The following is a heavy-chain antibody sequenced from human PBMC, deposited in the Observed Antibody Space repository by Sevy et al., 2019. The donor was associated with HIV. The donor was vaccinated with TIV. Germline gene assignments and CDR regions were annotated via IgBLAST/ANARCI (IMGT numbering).Heavy chain of an antibody. J-gene: IGHJ6*02. V-gene: IGHV3-30*18. D-gene: IGHD2-15*01. Sequence: GGSLRLSCAASGFAFSDYAMHWVRQAPGKRLEWVAAISYAGDNKYFADSVKGRFTVSKDNSKNTLYLEMNSLRAEDTVVYYCAKAHADCSGGTCYTAHYYYDMDVWGRGATVTASS. CDR2: ISYAGDNK. CDR1: GFAFSDYA. CDR3: AKAHADCSGGTCYTAHYYYDMDV.